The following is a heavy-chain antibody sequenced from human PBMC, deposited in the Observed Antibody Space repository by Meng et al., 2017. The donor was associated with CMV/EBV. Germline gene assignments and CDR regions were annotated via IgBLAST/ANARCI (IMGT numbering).Heavy chain of an antibody. CDR3: ARDRITMIVRGVYGMDV. Sequence: GESLKISCAASGFTFSSYAMSWVRQAPGKGLEWVSAISGSGGSTYYANSVKGRFTISRDNSKNTLYLQMNSLRAEDTAVYYCARDRITMIVRGVYGMDVWGQGTTVTVSS. D-gene: IGHD3-22*01. J-gene: IGHJ6*02. CDR1: GFTFSSYA. V-gene: IGHV3-23*01. CDR2: ISGSGGST.